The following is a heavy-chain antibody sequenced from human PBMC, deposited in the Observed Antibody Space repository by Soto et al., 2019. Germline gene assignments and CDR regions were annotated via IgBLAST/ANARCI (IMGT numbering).Heavy chain of an antibody. Sequence: EMQLLESGGGLVQPGGSLRLSCAASGFTFSTYAMSWVRQAPGKGLEWVSVISGSDGGTHYADSVKGRFTISRDNSKNTLYLQMNSLRAEDTAVYFCAKDSRATCVGAFDYWGQGTLVTVSS. D-gene: IGHD5-12*01. CDR3: AKDSRATCVGAFDY. J-gene: IGHJ4*02. V-gene: IGHV3-23*01. CDR1: GFTFSTYA. CDR2: ISGSDGGT.